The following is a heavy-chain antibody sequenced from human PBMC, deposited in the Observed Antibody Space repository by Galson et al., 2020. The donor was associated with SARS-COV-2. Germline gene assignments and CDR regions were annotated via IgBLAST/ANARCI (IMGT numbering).Heavy chain of an antibody. Sequence: GESPKISCKGSGYGLSNYWIVWVRQMPGQGLEWRGNIYPGDPDTKDSPSFQGQVTIPADKSIGTVYLQWSSLKASDTAMYYCARLKYYTSGGLYYFDYWGQGTQVTVSS. J-gene: IGHJ4*02. CDR3: ARLKYYTSGGLYYFDY. V-gene: IGHV5-51*01. CDR1: GYGLSNYW. CDR2: IYPGDPDT. D-gene: IGHD2-15*01.